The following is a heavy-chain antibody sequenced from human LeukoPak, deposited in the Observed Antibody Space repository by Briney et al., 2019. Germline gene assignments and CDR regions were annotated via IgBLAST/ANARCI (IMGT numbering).Heavy chain of an antibody. Sequence: GGSLRLSCAASGFTFSDYYMSWIRQAPGKGLEWLSFISSSGGIIKYADSVKGRFTISRDNSKNSMYLQINSLRAEDTAVYYCGRSFCSGGTCYFVYWGQGTLVTVSS. CDR2: ISSSGGII. V-gene: IGHV3-11*01. CDR3: GRSFCSGGTCYFVY. J-gene: IGHJ4*02. CDR1: GFTFSDYY. D-gene: IGHD2-15*01.